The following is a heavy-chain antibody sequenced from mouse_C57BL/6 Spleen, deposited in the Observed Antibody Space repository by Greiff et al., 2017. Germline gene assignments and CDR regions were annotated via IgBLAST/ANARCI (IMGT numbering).Heavy chain of an antibody. CDR2: INPNNGGT. V-gene: IGHV1-26*01. CDR3: ARSGYDYAMDY. D-gene: IGHD1-2*01. Sequence: EVQLQQSGPELVKPGASVKISCKASGFTFTDYYMNWVKQSHGKSLEWIGDINPNNGGTSYTQQFKGKAPLTVDKSSSTAYMELRSLTSEDAAVYYCARSGYDYAMDYWGQGTSVTVSS. J-gene: IGHJ4*01. CDR1: GFTFTDYY.